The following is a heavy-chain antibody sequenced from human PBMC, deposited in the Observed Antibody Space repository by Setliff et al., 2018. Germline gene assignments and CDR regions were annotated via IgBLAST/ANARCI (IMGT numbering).Heavy chain of an antibody. D-gene: IGHD3-22*01. J-gene: IGHJ4*02. CDR2: ISAYTGNT. CDR1: GYSFSDSA. V-gene: IGHV1-18*01. Sequence: ASVKVSCKASGYSFSDSAVSWVRQAPGQGLEWMGWISAYTGNTYHAQKLHGRLTLTIDTSTDTVYMELRSLKSDDTALYYCARINFYVSSGYYYAPDYWGQGTLVTVSS. CDR3: ARINFYVSSGYYYAPDY.